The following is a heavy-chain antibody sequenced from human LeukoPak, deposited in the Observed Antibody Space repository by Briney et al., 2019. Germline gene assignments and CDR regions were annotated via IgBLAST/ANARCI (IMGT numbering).Heavy chain of an antibody. Sequence: SGGSLRLSCAASGFTFGTYARNGVRHAPGGGGEWGSAISSGGLRTYNAASVKGRFTISRDNSNNTLYLRMNDLRAEDTAVYYCAKDPASITTLPGWFDPWGLGTLVTVSS. V-gene: IGHV3-23*01. CDR2: ISSGGLRT. CDR1: GFTFGTYA. J-gene: IGHJ5*02. D-gene: IGHD3-10*01. CDR3: AKDPASITTLPGWFDP.